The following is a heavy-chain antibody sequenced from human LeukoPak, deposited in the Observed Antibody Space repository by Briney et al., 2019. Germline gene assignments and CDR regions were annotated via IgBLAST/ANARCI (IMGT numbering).Heavy chain of an antibody. J-gene: IGHJ4*02. CDR3: AKDSPPYTSGSYYSDY. CDR2: ISGYNGNT. V-gene: IGHV1-18*01. CDR1: GYTFTRYG. D-gene: IGHD3-10*01. Sequence: ASVRVSCKASGYTFTRYGITWMRQAPGQGLEWMGWISGYNGNTKYAQKLQGRVTLTTDTSTSTAYMELRSLRSDDTAVYYCAKDSPPYTSGSYYSDYWGQGTLVTVSS.